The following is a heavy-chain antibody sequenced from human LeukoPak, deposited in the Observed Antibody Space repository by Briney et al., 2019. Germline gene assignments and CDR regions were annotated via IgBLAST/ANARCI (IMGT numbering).Heavy chain of an antibody. CDR1: GFTFRNYV. D-gene: IGHD1-26*01. V-gene: IGHV3-30*18. Sequence: PGGSLRLSCAASGFTFRNYVIHWVRQAPGKGLEWVAVTSSDLNVKLYADSVKGRFTISRDNSKNTLYLQMNSLRAEDTAVYYCVKEPSGSYYYYYYYGMDVWGQGTTVTVSS. J-gene: IGHJ6*02. CDR3: VKEPSGSYYYYYYYGMDV. CDR2: TSSDLNVK.